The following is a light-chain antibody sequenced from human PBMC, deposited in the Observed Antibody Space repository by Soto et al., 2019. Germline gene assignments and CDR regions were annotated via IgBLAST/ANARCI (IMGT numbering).Light chain of an antibody. CDR3: HHYTYYPFT. J-gene: IGKJ4*01. Sequence: DIQMTQSPSTLSASVGDRVTITCRASQSISSWLAWHQQKPGKPPRFLIYDASRLQTGVPSRFSGSGSGTHFTLTITNLQPEDFTTYYCHHYTYYPFTFGGGTKVDIK. CDR2: DAS. V-gene: IGKV1-5*01. CDR1: QSISSW.